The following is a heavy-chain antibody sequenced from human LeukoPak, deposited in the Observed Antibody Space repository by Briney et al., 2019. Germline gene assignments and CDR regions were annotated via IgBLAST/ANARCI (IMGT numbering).Heavy chain of an antibody. V-gene: IGHV3-20*04. J-gene: IGHJ4*02. Sequence: PGGSLRLSCAASGFTFDDYGMSWVRPAPGKGLEWVSGINWNGGSTGYADSVKGRFTISRDNAKNSLYLQMNSLRAEDTALYYCARERGIAAAGTFSDYWGQGTLVTVSS. CDR1: GFTFDDYG. D-gene: IGHD6-13*01. CDR2: INWNGGST. CDR3: ARERGIAAAGTFSDY.